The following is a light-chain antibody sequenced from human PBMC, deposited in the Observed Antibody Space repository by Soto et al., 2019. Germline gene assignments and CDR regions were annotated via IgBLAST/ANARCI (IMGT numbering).Light chain of an antibody. CDR2: GES. V-gene: IGKV3-15*01. CDR1: QSVSNG. J-gene: IGKJ5*01. CDR3: QQYNNWPPIT. Sequence: TVLSQSPANRSVPPGERCILACSSAQSVSNGLAWYQQKAAHAPRLLIYGESTRATGIPPRCSGSGSGTEFTLTISSLQSEDFAVYYCQQYNNWPPITFGQGTRLEI.